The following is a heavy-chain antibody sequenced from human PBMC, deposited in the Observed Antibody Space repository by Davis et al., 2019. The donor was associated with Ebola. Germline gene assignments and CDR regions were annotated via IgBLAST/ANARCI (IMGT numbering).Heavy chain of an antibody. CDR3: ARDTDSHGTTVTTGFLDY. CDR1: GFTFSSYA. V-gene: IGHV3-30-3*01. J-gene: IGHJ4*02. D-gene: IGHD4-17*01. Sequence: PGGSLRPSCAASGFTFSSYAMHWVRQAPGKGLEWVAVISYDGSNKYYADSVKGRFTISRDNSKNTLYLQMNSLRAEDTAVYYCARDTDSHGTTVTTGFLDYWGQGTLVTVSS. CDR2: ISYDGSNK.